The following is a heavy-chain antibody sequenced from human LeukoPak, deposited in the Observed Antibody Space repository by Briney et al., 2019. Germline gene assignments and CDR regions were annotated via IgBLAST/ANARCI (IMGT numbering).Heavy chain of an antibody. J-gene: IGHJ4*02. D-gene: IGHD3-10*01. CDR3: ARDSKNYYGSGISVY. V-gene: IGHV3-23*01. CDR1: GFTFSSYA. CDR2: ISGSGGST. Sequence: GGSLRLSCAASGFTFSSYAMSWVRQAPGKGLGWVSAISGSGGSTYYADSVKGRFTISRDNSKNTLYLQMNSLRAEDTAVYYCARDSKNYYGSGISVYWGQGTLVTVSS.